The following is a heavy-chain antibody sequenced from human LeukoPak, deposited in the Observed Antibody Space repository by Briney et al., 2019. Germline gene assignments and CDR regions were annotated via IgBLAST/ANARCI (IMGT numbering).Heavy chain of an antibody. D-gene: IGHD2-21*01. Sequence: SETLSLTCIVSGDSISSNTYLWGWIRQPPGKELEWIGSISYTGSTYNNPSLKSPVIISIDTSKNQFSLKVTSVTAADTAVYYCARRGGDYTPIDYWGQGTLVTVSS. CDR3: ARRGGDYTPIDY. CDR2: ISYTGST. V-gene: IGHV4-39*07. CDR1: GDSISSNTYL. J-gene: IGHJ4*02.